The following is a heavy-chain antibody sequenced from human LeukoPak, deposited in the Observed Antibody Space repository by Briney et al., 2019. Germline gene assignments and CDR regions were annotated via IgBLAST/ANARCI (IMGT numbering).Heavy chain of an antibody. V-gene: IGHV3-7*01. CDR2: IKQDGSEK. J-gene: IGHJ4*02. D-gene: IGHD3-10*01. CDR1: GFTFSSYW. Sequence: GSLRLSCAASGFTFSSYWMSWVRQAPGKGLEWVANIKQDGSEKYYVDSVKGRFTISRDNAKNSLYLQMNSLRAEDTAVYYCARDRGSGSYSLGVFDYWGQGTLVTVSS. CDR3: ARDRGSGSYSLGVFDY.